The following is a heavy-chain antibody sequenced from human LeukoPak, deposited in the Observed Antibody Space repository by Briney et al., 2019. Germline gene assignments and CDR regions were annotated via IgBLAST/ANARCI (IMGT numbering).Heavy chain of an antibody. D-gene: IGHD6-19*01. V-gene: IGHV3-48*03. CDR2: ISSSGSTI. CDR1: GFTFSSYE. CDR3: ARENSGFDY. J-gene: IGHJ4*02. Sequence: GGSLRLSCAASGFTFSSYEMNWVRQAPGKGLEWVSYISSSGSTIYYADSVKGRSTISRDNAKNSLYLQMNSLRAEDTAVYYCARENSGFDYWGQGTLVTVSS.